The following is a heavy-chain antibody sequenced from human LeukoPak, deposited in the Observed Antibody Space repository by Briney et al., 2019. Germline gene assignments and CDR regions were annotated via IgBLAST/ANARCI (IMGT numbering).Heavy chain of an antibody. CDR2: ISAYNGNT. CDR3: ARRYCSSTSCYHIDY. CDR1: GYTFTRYG. V-gene: IGHV1-18*01. J-gene: IGHJ4*02. Sequence: ASVKVSCKASGYTFTRYGISWVRQAPGQGLEWMGWISAYNGNTNYAHKPQGRVTITTDTSTSTAYMELRSLRSHDTAVHYCARRYCSSTSCYHIDYWGEGTLVTVS. D-gene: IGHD2-2*01.